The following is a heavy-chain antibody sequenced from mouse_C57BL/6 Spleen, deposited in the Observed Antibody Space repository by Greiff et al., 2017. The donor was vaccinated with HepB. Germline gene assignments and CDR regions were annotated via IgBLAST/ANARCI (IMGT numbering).Heavy chain of an antibody. CDR3: VLLAWFAY. CDR1: GYTFTDYY. CDR2: IYPGSGNT. D-gene: IGHD1-1*01. V-gene: IGHV1-76*01. J-gene: IGHJ3*01. Sequence: MQLQQSGAELVRPGASVKLSCKASGYTFTDYYINWVKQRPGQGLEWIARIYPGSGNTYYNEKFKGKATLTAEKSSSTAYMQLSSLTSEDSAVYFCVLLAWFAYWGQGTLVTVSA.